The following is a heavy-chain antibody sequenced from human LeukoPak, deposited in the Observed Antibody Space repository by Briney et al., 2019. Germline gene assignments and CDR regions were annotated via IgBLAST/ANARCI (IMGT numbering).Heavy chain of an antibody. V-gene: IGHV4-59*08. CDR2: IYYSGGT. D-gene: IGHD1-14*01. CDR1: GDSLKSYY. J-gene: IGHJ4*02. Sequence: SETLSLTCTVSGDSLKSYYWSWIRRPPGKELEWIGYIYYSGGTNYHPSLKSRVTISVDTSKNQFSLKLSSVTAADTAVYYCTRIEGDNSLDYWGQGTLVTVSS. CDR3: TRIEGDNSLDY.